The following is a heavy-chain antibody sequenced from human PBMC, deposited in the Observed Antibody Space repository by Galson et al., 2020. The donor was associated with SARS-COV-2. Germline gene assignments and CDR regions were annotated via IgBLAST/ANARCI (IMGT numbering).Heavy chain of an antibody. Sequence: GGSLRLSCAASGFTFSLYGMHWVRQAPGKGLEWVALISFDGGTKYYADSVKGRFTISRDMSKNTLHLQMNSLRGDDTAVYYCAKDQRRPDYGDYGTLSDYYYYGMDVWGHGTTVTVSS. CDR3: AKDQRRPDYGDYGTLSDYYYYGMDV. CDR1: GFTFSLYG. J-gene: IGHJ6*02. D-gene: IGHD4-17*01. V-gene: IGHV3-30*18. CDR2: ISFDGGTK.